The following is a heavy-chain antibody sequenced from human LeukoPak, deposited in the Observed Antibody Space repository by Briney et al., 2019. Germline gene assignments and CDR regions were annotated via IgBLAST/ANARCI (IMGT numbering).Heavy chain of an antibody. CDR3: ARAHTSSWYMDY. Sequence: PSETLSLTCTVSDGSISNYYWSWIRQPPGKGLEWIGFFYYSGTTNYNPSLKSRVTMSVDTSENHISLKVRSVTAADTALYYCARAHTSSWYMDYWGQGTPVTVSS. CDR2: FYYSGTT. D-gene: IGHD6-13*01. J-gene: IGHJ4*02. CDR1: DGSISNYY. V-gene: IGHV4-59*01.